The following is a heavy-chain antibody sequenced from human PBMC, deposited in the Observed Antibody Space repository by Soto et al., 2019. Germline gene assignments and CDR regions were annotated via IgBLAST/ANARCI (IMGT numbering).Heavy chain of an antibody. D-gene: IGHD2-15*01. Sequence: GGSLRLSCAASGFNFNSYTINWARQAPGKRLEWLSSISSSGYIFSTDSVRGRFTISRDNAKNSVYLQINSLRAEDTAVYFCARDCSGGSCYPGMDVWGQGTTVTVSS. J-gene: IGHJ6*02. CDR3: ARDCSGGSCYPGMDV. CDR1: GFNFNSYT. V-gene: IGHV3-21*01. CDR2: ISSSGYI.